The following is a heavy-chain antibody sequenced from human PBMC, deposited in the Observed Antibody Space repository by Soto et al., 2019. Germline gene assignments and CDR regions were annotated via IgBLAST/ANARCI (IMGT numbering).Heavy chain of an antibody. Sequence: SVKLSCKASGGTFSSYAISWVRQAPGQGLEWMGGIIPIFGTANYAQKFQGRVTITADKSTSTAYMELSSLRSEDTAVYYCARSSSSWNWFDPWGQGTLVTV. CDR2: IIPIFGTA. CDR3: ARSSSSWNWFDP. D-gene: IGHD6-13*01. CDR1: GGTFSSYA. J-gene: IGHJ5*02. V-gene: IGHV1-69*06.